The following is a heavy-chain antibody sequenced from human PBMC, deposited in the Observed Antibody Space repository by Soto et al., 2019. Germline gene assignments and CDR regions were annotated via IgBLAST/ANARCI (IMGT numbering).Heavy chain of an antibody. CDR2: IIPIFGTA. D-gene: IGHD3-9*01. J-gene: IGHJ6*02. CDR1: GGTFSSYA. V-gene: IGHV1-69*13. Sequence: ASVKVSCKASGGTFSSYAISWVRQAPGQGLEWMGGIIPIFGTANYAQKFQGRVTITADESTSTAYMELSSLRSEDTAVYYCARDQSLYDILTGYYRRNYYYGMDVWGQGTTVTVS. CDR3: ARDQSLYDILTGYYRRNYYYGMDV.